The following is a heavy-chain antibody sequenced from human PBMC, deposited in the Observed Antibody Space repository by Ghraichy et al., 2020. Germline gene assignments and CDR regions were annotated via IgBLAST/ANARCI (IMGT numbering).Heavy chain of an antibody. D-gene: IGHD1-26*01. CDR3: ARGVSGSGGAPDY. CDR2: LNSDGTYI. Sequence: GGSLRLSCAASGFTFSTYAMNWVRQAPGKGLEWISSLNSDGTYIFYADSVRGRFTISRDNSKNTLYLQMSSLRAEDTAVYFCARGVSGSGGAPDYWGLGTLVTVSS. J-gene: IGHJ4*02. CDR1: GFTFSTYA. V-gene: IGHV3-23*01.